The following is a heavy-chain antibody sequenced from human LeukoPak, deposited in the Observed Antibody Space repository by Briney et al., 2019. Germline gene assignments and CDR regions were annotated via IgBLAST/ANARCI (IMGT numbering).Heavy chain of an antibody. J-gene: IGHJ4*02. CDR2: IDGGNGDT. Sequence: ASVKVSCKASGYTFGKYAIQWVRQAPGQRLEWMGWIDGGNGDTRFSQKFQDRVSFTRDTSATTAYMELTSLRSEDTAVYYSARDQSGDIRVDFDYWGQGTLVTVSS. CDR3: ARDQSGDIRVDFDY. CDR1: GYTFGKYA. V-gene: IGHV1-3*01. D-gene: IGHD2-15*01.